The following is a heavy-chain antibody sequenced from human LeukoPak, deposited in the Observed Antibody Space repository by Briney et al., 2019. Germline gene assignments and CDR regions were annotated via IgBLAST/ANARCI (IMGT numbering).Heavy chain of an antibody. CDR2: IYYSRST. V-gene: IGHV4-39*01. CDR1: GGSISSSSYY. J-gene: IGHJ4*02. D-gene: IGHD3-10*01. CDR3: ARREVYYYGSGSYPFPDY. Sequence: SETLSLTCTVSGGSISSSSYYWGWIRQPPGKGLEWIGSIYYSRSTYYNPSLKSRVTISVDTSKNQFSLKLSSVTAADTAVYYCARREVYYYGSGSYPFPDYWGQGTLVTVSS.